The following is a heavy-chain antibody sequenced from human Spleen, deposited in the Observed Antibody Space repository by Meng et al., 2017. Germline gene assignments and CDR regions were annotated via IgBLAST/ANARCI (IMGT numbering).Heavy chain of an antibody. CDR2: INHSGST. D-gene: IGHD2-21*02. Sequence: SETLSLTCAVYGGSFSGYYWSWIRQPPGKGLEWIGEINHSGSTNYNPSLKSRVIISVDTSKNQFSLKLSSVTAADTAVYYCASSCGGGCDNFDYWGQGTLVTVSS. CDR1: GGSFSGYY. V-gene: IGHV4-34*01. J-gene: IGHJ4*02. CDR3: ASSCGGGCDNFDY.